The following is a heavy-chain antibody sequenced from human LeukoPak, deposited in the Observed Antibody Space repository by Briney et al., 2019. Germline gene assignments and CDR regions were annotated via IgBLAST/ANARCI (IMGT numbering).Heavy chain of an antibody. CDR1: GYTFTTYN. CDR2: ISGYNGNT. D-gene: IGHD5-12*01. J-gene: IGHJ6*03. Sequence: GASVKVSCKASGYTFTTYNINWVRQAPGQGLEWMGWISGYNGNTNYAQKLQGRVTMTTDTSTSTAYMELRSLRSDDTAVYFCARVGYDSKRYYYYFYMDVWGKGTTVTVSS. CDR3: ARVGYDSKRYYYYFYMDV. V-gene: IGHV1-18*01.